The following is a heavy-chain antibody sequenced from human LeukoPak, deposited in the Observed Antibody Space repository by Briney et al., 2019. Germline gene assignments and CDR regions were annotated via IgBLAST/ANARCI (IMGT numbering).Heavy chain of an antibody. CDR3: AKGMYDFWSGYPSLDY. V-gene: IGHV3-23*01. J-gene: IGHJ4*02. CDR1: GFTFSSYA. Sequence: PGGSLRLSCAASGFTFSSYAMSWVRQGPGKGLEWVSAISGSGGSTYYADSVKGRFTISRDNSKNTLYLQMNSLRAEDTAVYYCAKGMYDFWSGYPSLDYWGQGTLVTVSS. CDR2: ISGSGGST. D-gene: IGHD3-3*01.